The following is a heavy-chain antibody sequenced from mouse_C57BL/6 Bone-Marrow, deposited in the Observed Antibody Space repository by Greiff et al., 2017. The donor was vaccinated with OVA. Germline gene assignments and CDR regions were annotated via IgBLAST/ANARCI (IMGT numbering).Heavy chain of an antibody. CDR2: IRSKSNNYAT. Sequence: EVQGVESGGGLVQPKGSLKLSCAASGFSFNTYAMNWVRQAPGKGLEWVARIRSKSNNYATYYADSVKDRFTISRDDSESMLYLQMNNLKTEDTAMYYCVRHLVNSNNAYFDVWGTGTTVTVSS. CDR1: GFSFNTYA. D-gene: IGHD2-5*01. J-gene: IGHJ1*03. V-gene: IGHV10-1*01. CDR3: VRHLVNSNNAYFDV.